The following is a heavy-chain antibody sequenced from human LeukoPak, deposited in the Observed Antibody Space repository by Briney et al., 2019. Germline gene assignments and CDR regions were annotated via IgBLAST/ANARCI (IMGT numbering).Heavy chain of an antibody. V-gene: IGHV3-48*04. CDR1: GFTFSSYS. CDR3: ARDPPYGDYPSHAFDI. CDR2: ISSSSSTI. J-gene: IGHJ3*02. Sequence: GGSLRLSCAASGFTFSSYSMNWVRQDPGKGLEWVSYISSSSSTIYYADSVKGRFTISRDNAKNSLYLQMNSLRAEDTAVYYCARDPPYGDYPSHAFDIWGQGTMVTVSS. D-gene: IGHD4-17*01.